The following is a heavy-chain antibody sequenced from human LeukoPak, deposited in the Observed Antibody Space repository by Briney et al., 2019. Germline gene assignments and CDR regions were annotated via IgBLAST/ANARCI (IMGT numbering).Heavy chain of an antibody. CDR3: ARRRILDY. D-gene: IGHD2-15*01. J-gene: IGHJ4*02. V-gene: IGHV4-34*01. CDR2: INHSGST. CDR1: GGSFSGYY. Sequence: KPSETLSLTCAVYGGSFSGYYWSWIRQPPGKGLEWIGEINHSGSTNYNPSLKSRVTISVDTSKNQFSLKLSSVTAADTAVYYCARRRILDYWGQGTLVTVSS.